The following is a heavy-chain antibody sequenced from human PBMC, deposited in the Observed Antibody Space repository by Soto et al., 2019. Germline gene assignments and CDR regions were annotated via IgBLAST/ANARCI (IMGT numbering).Heavy chain of an antibody. Sequence: SETLSLTCTVSGGSISSSSYYWGWIRQPPGKGLEWIGSIYYSGSTYYNPSLKSRVTISVDTSKNQFSLKLSSVTAADTAVYYCARHQEVVPAALWWFDPWGQGTLVTVSS. V-gene: IGHV4-39*01. CDR1: GGSISSSSYY. J-gene: IGHJ5*02. D-gene: IGHD2-2*01. CDR2: IYYSGST. CDR3: ARHQEVVPAALWWFDP.